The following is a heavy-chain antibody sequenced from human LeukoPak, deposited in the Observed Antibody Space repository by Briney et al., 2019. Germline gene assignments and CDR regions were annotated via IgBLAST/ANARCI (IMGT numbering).Heavy chain of an antibody. CDR2: ISYDGSRK. J-gene: IGHJ4*02. CDR3: ARSGSYYYFDY. D-gene: IGHD1-26*01. Sequence: GGSLRLSCAASGFTFSSYAMHWVRQAPGEGLEWVAVISYDGSRKYYADSVKGRFTISRDDSKNTMYLQMNSLRGEDTAVYYCARSGSYYYFDYWGQGTLVTVSS. CDR1: GFTFSSYA. V-gene: IGHV3-30-3*01.